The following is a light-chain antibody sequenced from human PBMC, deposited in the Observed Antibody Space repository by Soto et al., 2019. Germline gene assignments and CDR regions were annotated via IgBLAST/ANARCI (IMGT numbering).Light chain of an antibody. J-gene: IGKJ1*01. V-gene: IGKV1-5*01. CDR1: RRTGTW. CDR3: QQYNGYPWT. Sequence: DIQMTQSPSTLSASVGDRVTITCRAGRRTGTWLAGFQQQPGKAPNPWVYDASTLQSGVPSRFSGNGSGTAFTLTISRLQPEDLATYFCQQYNGYPWTFGQGTRVGIK. CDR2: DAS.